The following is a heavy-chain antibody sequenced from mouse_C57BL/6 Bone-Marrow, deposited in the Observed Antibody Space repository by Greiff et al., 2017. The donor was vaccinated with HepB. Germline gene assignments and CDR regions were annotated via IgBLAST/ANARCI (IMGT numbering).Heavy chain of an antibody. J-gene: IGHJ4*01. CDR2: ISSGGSYT. V-gene: IGHV5-6*01. Sequence: EVKLVESGGDLVKPGGSLKLSCAASGFTFSSYGMSWVRQTPDKRLEWVATISSGGSYTYYPDSVKGRFTISRDNAKNTLYLQMSSLKSEDTAMYYCARQDYSNYDYAMDYWGQGTSVTVSS. CDR3: ARQDYSNYDYAMDY. D-gene: IGHD2-5*01. CDR1: GFTFSSYG.